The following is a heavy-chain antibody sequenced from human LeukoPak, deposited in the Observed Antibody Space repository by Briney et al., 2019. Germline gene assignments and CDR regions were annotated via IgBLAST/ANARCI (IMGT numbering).Heavy chain of an antibody. J-gene: IGHJ5*02. V-gene: IGHV1-3*01. CDR3: ARSHPEQYYDFWSGYFYNWFDP. D-gene: IGHD3-3*01. Sequence: ASVKVSCKASGYTFTRYAMHWVREAPGQRLEWMGWINAGNGNTKYSQKFQGRVTITRDTSASTAYMELSSLRSEDTAVYYCARSHPEQYYDFWSGYFYNWFDPWGQGTLVTVSS. CDR2: INAGNGNT. CDR1: GYTFTRYA.